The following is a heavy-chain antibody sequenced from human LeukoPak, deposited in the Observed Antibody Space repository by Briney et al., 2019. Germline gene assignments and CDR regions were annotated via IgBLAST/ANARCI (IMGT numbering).Heavy chain of an antibody. CDR1: GYALTELS. Sequence: ASVKVSCKVSGYALTELSMHWVRQAPGKGLEWMGGFDPEDGETIYAQKFQGRVTMTEDTSTDTAYMELSSLRSEDTAVYYCAIGDHTAITRSGAFDIWGQGTMVTVYS. CDR3: AIGDHTAITRSGAFDI. V-gene: IGHV1-24*01. J-gene: IGHJ3*02. D-gene: IGHD5-18*01. CDR2: FDPEDGET.